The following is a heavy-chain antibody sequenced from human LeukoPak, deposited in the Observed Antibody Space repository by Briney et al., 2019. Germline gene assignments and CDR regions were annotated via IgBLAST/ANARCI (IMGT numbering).Heavy chain of an antibody. CDR2: IYHSGST. V-gene: IGHV4-38-2*02. Sequence: SETLSLTCTVSGYSISSGYYWGWIRQPPGKGLEWIGSIYHSGSTYYNPSLKSRVTISVDTSKNQFSLKLSSVTAADTAVYYCARVRHAAMVSSHPFGYWGQGTLVTVSS. CDR1: GYSISSGYY. J-gene: IGHJ4*02. CDR3: ARVRHAAMVSSHPFGY. D-gene: IGHD5-18*01.